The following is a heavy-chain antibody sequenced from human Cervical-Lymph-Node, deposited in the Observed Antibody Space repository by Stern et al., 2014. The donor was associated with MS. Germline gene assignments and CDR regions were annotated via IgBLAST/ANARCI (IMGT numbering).Heavy chain of an antibody. Sequence: VQLVESGAEVKKPGASVQVSCKASGYTFTGYYMHWVRQAPGQGLEWMGWINPNSGGTNYAQKFQGWVTMTRDTSISTAYMELSRLRSDDTAVYYCARERLGSDDAFDIWGQGTMVTVSS. CDR2: INPNSGGT. D-gene: IGHD7-27*01. J-gene: IGHJ3*02. V-gene: IGHV1-2*04. CDR1: GYTFTGYY. CDR3: ARERLGSDDAFDI.